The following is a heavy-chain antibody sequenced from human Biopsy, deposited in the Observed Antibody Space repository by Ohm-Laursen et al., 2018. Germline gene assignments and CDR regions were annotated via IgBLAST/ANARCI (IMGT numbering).Heavy chain of an antibody. V-gene: IGHV4-39*01. D-gene: IGHD3-22*01. CDR2: IFYRGST. CDR1: GGSINSGGHF. Sequence: GTLSLTCCVSGGSINSGGHFWGWIRQPPGKGLEWIGSIFYRGSTHYKPSLKSRVNISVDTSKNQFSLKLNSVTAADTAVYYCARDYDTSGYYYVSWGQGTLVTVSS. CDR3: ARDYDTSGYYYVS. J-gene: IGHJ5*02.